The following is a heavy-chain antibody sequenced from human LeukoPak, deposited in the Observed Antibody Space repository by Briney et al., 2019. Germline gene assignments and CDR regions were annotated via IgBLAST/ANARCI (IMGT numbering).Heavy chain of an antibody. D-gene: IGHD1-26*01. Sequence: SETLSLTCTVSSGSISSYFWSWIRQPPGKGLEWIGYIYYSGSTNNNPPHKSRVTISVHTSKNQFSLKLSSVTAADTAVYYCARAGSGSYSDLDYWGQGPLVSVSS. CDR3: ARAGSGSYSDLDY. V-gene: IGHV4-59*01. CDR2: IYYSGST. J-gene: IGHJ4*02. CDR1: SGSISSYF.